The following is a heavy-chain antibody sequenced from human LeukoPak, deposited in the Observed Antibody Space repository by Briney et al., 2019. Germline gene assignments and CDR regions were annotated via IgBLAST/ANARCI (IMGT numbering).Heavy chain of an antibody. Sequence: SSETLSLTCTVSGGSISSSSYYWGWIRQPPGKGLEWIGSIYHSGSTYYNPSLKSRVTISVDTSKNQFSLKLSSVTAADTAVYYCASVTYYDILTGYSQGNYWGQGTLVTVSS. CDR3: ASVTYYDILTGYSQGNY. D-gene: IGHD3-9*01. CDR2: IYHSGST. CDR1: GGSISSSSYY. V-gene: IGHV4-39*07. J-gene: IGHJ4*02.